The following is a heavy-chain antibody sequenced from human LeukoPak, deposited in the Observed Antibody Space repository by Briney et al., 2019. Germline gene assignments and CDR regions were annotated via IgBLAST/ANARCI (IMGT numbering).Heavy chain of an antibody. CDR2: IRYDGSNK. V-gene: IGHV3-30*02. CDR3: ARAPEWAMVYFDY. D-gene: IGHD5-18*01. CDR1: GFTFSSYG. Sequence: TRGSLRLSCAASGFTFSSYGMHWVRQAPGKGLEWVAFIRYDGSNKYYADSVKGRFTISRDNSKNTLYLQMNSLRAEDTAVYYCARAPEWAMVYFDYWGQGTLVTVSS. J-gene: IGHJ4*02.